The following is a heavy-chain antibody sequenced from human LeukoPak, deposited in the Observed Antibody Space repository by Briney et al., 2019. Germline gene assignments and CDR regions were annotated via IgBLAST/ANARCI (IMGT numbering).Heavy chain of an antibody. CDR1: GGSISNYY. Sequence: SETLSLTCTVSGGSISNYYWGWIRQPPGKGLEWIGSIYYSGSTYYNPSLKSRVTISVDTSKNQFSLKLSSVTAADTAVYYCARQGSHYLDYWGQGTLVTVSS. CDR3: ARQGSHYLDY. V-gene: IGHV4-39*01. CDR2: IYYSGST. J-gene: IGHJ4*02.